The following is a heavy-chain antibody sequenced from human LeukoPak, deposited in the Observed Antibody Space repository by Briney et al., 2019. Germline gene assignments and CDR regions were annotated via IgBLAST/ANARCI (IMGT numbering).Heavy chain of an antibody. CDR2: ISYDGSNK. V-gene: IGHV3-30*18. CDR3: AKDRGVGTETFDY. CDR1: GFTFSSYG. Sequence: GGSLRLSCAASGFTFSSYGMHWVRQAPGKGLEWVAVISYDGSNKYYADSVKGRFTISRDNSKNTLYLRMNSLRAEDTAVYYCAKDRGVGTETFDYWGQGTLVTVSS. D-gene: IGHD2-21*02. J-gene: IGHJ4*02.